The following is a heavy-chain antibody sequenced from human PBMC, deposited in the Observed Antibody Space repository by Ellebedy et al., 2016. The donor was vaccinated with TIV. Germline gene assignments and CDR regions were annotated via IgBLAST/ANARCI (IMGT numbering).Heavy chain of an antibody. CDR2: INQDGSEK. J-gene: IGHJ4*03. Sequence: GESLKISCATSGFTFSSQWMDWVRQAPGKGLEWVANINQDGSEKYYVDSVRGRFTISRDNARNSLYLQMNSLGAEDTAVYYCSRVLDDWGQGTMVTVSS. V-gene: IGHV3-7*03. CDR3: SRVLDD. D-gene: IGHD1-1*01. CDR1: GFTFSSQW.